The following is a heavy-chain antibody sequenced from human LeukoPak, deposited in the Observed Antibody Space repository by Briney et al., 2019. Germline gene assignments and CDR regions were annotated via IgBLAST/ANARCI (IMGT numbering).Heavy chain of an antibody. CDR2: IGSSGRTI. CDR3: ARERSGWYGDGFDI. D-gene: IGHD6-19*01. J-gene: IGHJ3*02. CDR1: GLTLSSSE. V-gene: IGHV3-48*03. Sequence: GGSLRLSCAASGLTLSSSEMNWVRQAPGKGLEWPSYIGSSGRTIYYADSVTGRFTISRDIAKNSLYLQMDRLTAEDTAVYYCARERSGWYGDGFDIWGQGTMVTVSS.